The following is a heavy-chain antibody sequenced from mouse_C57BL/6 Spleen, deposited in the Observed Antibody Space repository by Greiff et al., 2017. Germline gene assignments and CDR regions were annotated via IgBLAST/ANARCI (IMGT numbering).Heavy chain of an antibody. Sequence: EVKVEESGPGMVKPSQSLSLTCTVTGYSITSGYDWHWIRHFPGNKLEWMGYISYSGSTNYNPSLKSRISITHDSSKNHFFLKLNSVNTEDTATYYCARDGGYDEAWFAYWGQGTLVTVSA. CDR3: ARDGGYDEAWFAY. J-gene: IGHJ3*01. V-gene: IGHV3-1*01. D-gene: IGHD2-2*01. CDR1: GYSITSGYD. CDR2: ISYSGST.